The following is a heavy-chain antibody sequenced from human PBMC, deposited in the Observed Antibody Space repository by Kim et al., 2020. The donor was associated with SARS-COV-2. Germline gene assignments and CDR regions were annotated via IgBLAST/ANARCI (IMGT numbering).Heavy chain of an antibody. V-gene: IGHV3-21*01. CDR3: ARDLRSDYGDYYFDY. J-gene: IGHJ4*02. Sequence: GGSLRLSCAASGFTFSSYSMNWVRQAPGKGLEWVSSISSSSSYIYYADSVKGRFTISRDNAKNSLYLQMNSLRAEDTAVYYCARDLRSDYGDYYFDYWGQGTLVTVSS. CDR1: GFTFSSYS. CDR2: ISSSSSYI. D-gene: IGHD4-17*01.